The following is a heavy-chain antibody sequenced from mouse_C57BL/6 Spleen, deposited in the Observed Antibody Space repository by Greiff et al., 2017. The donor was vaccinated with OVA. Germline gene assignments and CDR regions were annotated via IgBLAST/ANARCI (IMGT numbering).Heavy chain of an antibody. CDR2: ISYDGSN. V-gene: IGHV3-6*01. J-gene: IGHJ1*03. CDR1: GYSITSGYY. CDR3: AKGRDYDWYFDV. D-gene: IGHD2-4*01. Sequence: EVKLMESGPGLVKPSQSLSLTCSVSGYSITSGYYWNWIRQFPGNKLEWMGYISYDGSNNYNPSLQNRISITRDTSKNQFFLKLNSVTTEDTATYYCAKGRDYDWYFDVWGTGTTVTVSS.